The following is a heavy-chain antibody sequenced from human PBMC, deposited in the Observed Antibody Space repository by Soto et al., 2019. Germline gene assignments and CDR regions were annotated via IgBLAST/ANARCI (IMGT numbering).Heavy chain of an antibody. D-gene: IGHD3-3*01. J-gene: IGHJ4*02. V-gene: IGHV4-59*01. CDR3: ARGGEGYDFWSGYSFDY. CDR1: GGSISSYY. CDR2: IYYSGST. Sequence: PSETLSLTCTVSGGSISSYYWSWIRQPPGKGLEWIGYIYYSGSTNYNPSLKSRVTISVDTSKNQFSLKLSSVTAADTAVYYCARGGEGYDFWSGYSFDYWGQGTLVTVSS.